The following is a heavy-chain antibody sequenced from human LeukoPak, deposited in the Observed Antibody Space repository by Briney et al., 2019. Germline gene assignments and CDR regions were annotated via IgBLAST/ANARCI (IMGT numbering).Heavy chain of an antibody. CDR2: INYIGST. Sequence: PSETLSLTCSVSGDSIITNDYWWAWIRQPPGKGLEWVASINYIGSTYYNPALKTRVTISVDTSKKQFSLNLNSVTAVDTAVYYCTRQVGSGYWYFDNWGQGTLVTVSS. V-gene: IGHV4-39*01. CDR1: GDSIITNDYW. J-gene: IGHJ4*02. CDR3: TRQVGSGYWYFDN. D-gene: IGHD5-18*01.